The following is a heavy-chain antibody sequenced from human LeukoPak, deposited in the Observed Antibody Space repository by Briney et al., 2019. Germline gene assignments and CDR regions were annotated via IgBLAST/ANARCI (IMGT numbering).Heavy chain of an antibody. CDR1: GGSISSYY. CDR3: ARQSRYCSGGSCWAFDI. Sequence: SETLSLTCTVSGGSISSYYWSWIRQPPGKGLEWIGYIYYSGSTNHNPSLKSRVTISVDTSKNQFSLRLSSVTAADTAVYYCARQSRYCSGGSCWAFDIWGQGTMVTVSS. D-gene: IGHD2-15*01. V-gene: IGHV4-59*08. CDR2: IYYSGST. J-gene: IGHJ3*02.